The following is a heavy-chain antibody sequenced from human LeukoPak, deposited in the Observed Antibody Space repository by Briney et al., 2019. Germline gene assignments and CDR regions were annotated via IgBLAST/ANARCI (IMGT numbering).Heavy chain of an antibody. J-gene: IGHJ4*02. CDR1: GFTFDDYT. V-gene: IGHV3-43*01. CDR3: ARDQVPERLNMIVAY. CDR2: ISWDGRDT. Sequence: GGSLRLSCAASGFTFDDYTMHWVRQAPGKGLEWVSLISWDGRDTYYADSVKGRFTISRDNSRGPLYLQMNRLRIEDTALYYCARDQVPERLNMIVAYWGQGSLVTVSS. D-gene: IGHD3-22*01.